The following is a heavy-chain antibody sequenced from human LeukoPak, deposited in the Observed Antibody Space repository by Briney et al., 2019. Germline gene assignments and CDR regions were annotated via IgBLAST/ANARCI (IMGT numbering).Heavy chain of an antibody. CDR3: AREGAHSSSFDY. V-gene: IGHV1-2*04. CDR1: GYTFTSYY. J-gene: IGHJ4*02. D-gene: IGHD6-6*01. CDR2: INPNSGGT. Sequence: ASVKVSCKASGYTFTSYYMHWVRQAPGQGLEWMGWINPNSGGTNYAQKFQGWVTMTRDTSISTAYMELSRLRSDDTAVYYCAREGAHSSSFDYWGQGTLVTVSS.